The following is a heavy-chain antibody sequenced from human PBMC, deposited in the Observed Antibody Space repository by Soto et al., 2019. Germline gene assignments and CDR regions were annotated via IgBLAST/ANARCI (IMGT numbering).Heavy chain of an antibody. V-gene: IGHV3-30-3*01. J-gene: IGHJ2*01. D-gene: IGHD4-4*01. Sequence: QVPLVESGGGVVQPGRSLRLSCAASGFTFSSYAMHWVRQAPGKGLEWVAVISYDGSNKYYADSVKGRFTISRDNSKNPRYLQMNSLRAEDTAVYYCARPLWRDDYNWGYFDLWGRGTLVTVSS. CDR2: ISYDGSNK. CDR1: GFTFSSYA. CDR3: ARPLWRDDYNWGYFDL.